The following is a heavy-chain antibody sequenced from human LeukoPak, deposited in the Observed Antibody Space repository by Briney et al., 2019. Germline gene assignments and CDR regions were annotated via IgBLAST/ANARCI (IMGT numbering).Heavy chain of an antibody. D-gene: IGHD3-16*02. V-gene: IGHV3-11*04. CDR2: ISNSGSSI. CDR1: GFTFSDYC. J-gene: IGHJ5*02. CDR3: ARGLSWIDR. Sequence: GGSLRLSCAASGFTFSDYCMSWIRQAPGKGLEYISYISNSGSSIFYPDSVKGRFTISRDNAENSLFLQMNSLRAEDSAVYYCARGLSWIDRWGQGTLVTVSS.